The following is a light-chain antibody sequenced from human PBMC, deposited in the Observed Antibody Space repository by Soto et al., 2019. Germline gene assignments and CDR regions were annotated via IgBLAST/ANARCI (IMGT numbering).Light chain of an antibody. Sequence: DIQMTQSPSSLSASIGDRITITCRASQSISTYLNWYQQKPGKAPSLLIYGASTLQSGVPSRFSGSGSATDFPLTISSLQPEDFATYYCPQTFITPPLTFGGGTKVEIK. CDR3: PQTFITPPLT. J-gene: IGKJ4*01. CDR1: QSISTY. V-gene: IGKV1-39*01. CDR2: GAS.